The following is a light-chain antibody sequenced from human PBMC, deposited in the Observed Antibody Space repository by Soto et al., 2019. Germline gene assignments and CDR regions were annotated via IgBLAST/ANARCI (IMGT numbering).Light chain of an antibody. V-gene: IGKV3-15*01. Sequence: EIVMTQSPATLSLSPGDRATLSCRASQSVSSNLAWYQQKPGQAPRLVIYGASTRATAIPARFSGSGSGTELTLTISSLQSEDFAVYYCQQYADWPPLTFGGGTKVDIK. CDR2: GAS. J-gene: IGKJ4*01. CDR3: QQYADWPPLT. CDR1: QSVSSN.